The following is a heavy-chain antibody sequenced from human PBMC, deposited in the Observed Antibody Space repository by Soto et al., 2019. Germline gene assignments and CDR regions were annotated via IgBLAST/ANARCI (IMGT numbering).Heavy chain of an antibody. CDR2: TYYRSKWFL. CDR3: ARVHCSGGTCLDGLDV. CDR1: ADSLSSNGAC. V-gene: IGHV6-1*01. D-gene: IGHD2-15*01. J-gene: IGHJ6*02. Sequence: PPQTLSLTCVISADSLSSNGACCNWIRQSPSGCIEWLGRTYYRSKWFLAYSASVQSRMSINPDTSRNQFSLQVNSVTPEDTAVYYCARVHCSGGTCLDGLDVWGQGTTVTVSS.